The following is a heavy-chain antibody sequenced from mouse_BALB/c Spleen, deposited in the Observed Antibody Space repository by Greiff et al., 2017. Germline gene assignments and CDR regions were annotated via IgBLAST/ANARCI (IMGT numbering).Heavy chain of an antibody. CDR3: GSWGLRRDAWFAY. Sequence: EVKLQESGPELVKPRASVKISCKASGYSFTGYFMNWVKQSHGKSLEWIGRINPYNGDTFYNQKFKGKATLTVDKSSSTAHMELLSLTSEDSAVYYCGSWGLRRDAWFAYWGQGTLVTVSA. V-gene: IGHV1-37*01. J-gene: IGHJ3*01. CDR2: INPYNGDT. D-gene: IGHD2-4*01. CDR1: GYSFTGYF.